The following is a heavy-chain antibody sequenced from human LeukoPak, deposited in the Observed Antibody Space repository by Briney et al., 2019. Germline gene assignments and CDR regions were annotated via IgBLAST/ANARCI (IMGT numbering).Heavy chain of an antibody. CDR2: ISYDGSNK. D-gene: IGHD4-17*01. V-gene: IGHV3-30-3*01. CDR3: ARSVSSTTVTHPFDY. Sequence: GGSLRLSCAASGFTFSSYAMHWVRQAPGKGLEWVAVISYDGSNKYYADSVKGRFTISRDNSKNTLYLQMNSLRAEDTALYYCARSVSSTTVTHPFDYWGQGTLVTVSS. CDR1: GFTFSSYA. J-gene: IGHJ4*02.